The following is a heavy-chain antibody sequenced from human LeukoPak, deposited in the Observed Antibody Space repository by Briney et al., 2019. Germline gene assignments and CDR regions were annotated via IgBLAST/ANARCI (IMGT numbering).Heavy chain of an antibody. D-gene: IGHD3-10*01. CDR3: AINDGSGSYYKSDY. V-gene: IGHV4-34*01. Sequence: SETLSLTCGVYGGSFSGYYWSWIRQPPGKGLEWIGEINQSGSTNYNPSLKSRVTISIDTSKNQFSLKLTSVTAADTAVYYYAINDGSGSYYKSDYWGQGTLVTVSS. J-gene: IGHJ4*02. CDR2: INQSGST. CDR1: GGSFSGYY.